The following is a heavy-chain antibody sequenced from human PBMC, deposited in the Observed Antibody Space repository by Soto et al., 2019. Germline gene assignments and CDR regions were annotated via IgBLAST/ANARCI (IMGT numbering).Heavy chain of an antibody. CDR2: ISSSSTI. D-gene: IGHD2-21*01. V-gene: IGHV3-48*01. J-gene: IGHJ4*02. CDR1: GFTFSSYS. CDR3: ARDHRYCGGDCYAY. Sequence: GGSLRLSCAASGFTFSSYSMNWVRQAPGKGLEWVSYISSSSTIYYADSVKGRFTISRDNAKNSLYLQMNSLRAEDTAVYYCARDHRYCGGDCYAYWGQGTLVTVSS.